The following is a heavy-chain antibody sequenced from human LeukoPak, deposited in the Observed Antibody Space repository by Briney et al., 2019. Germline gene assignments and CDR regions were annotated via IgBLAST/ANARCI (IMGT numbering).Heavy chain of an antibody. CDR2: ISGYNGQT. Sequence: ASVKVSCKTSGYTFTSYGVSWVRQAPGQGLEWMGWISGYNGQTGSAQNLQGRVTMTTDTSTSIAYMELRSLRSDDTAVYYCARALQYGSGNTYNGDGFDIWGQGTMVTVSS. CDR1: GYTFTSYG. J-gene: IGHJ3*02. V-gene: IGHV1-18*01. D-gene: IGHD3-10*01. CDR3: ARALQYGSGNTYNGDGFDI.